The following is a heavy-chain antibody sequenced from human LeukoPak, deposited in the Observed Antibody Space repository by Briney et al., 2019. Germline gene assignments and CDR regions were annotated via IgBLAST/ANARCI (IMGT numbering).Heavy chain of an antibody. CDR1: EFTFSNYA. CDR3: AKSGGPLNNWFDP. J-gene: IGHJ5*02. CDR2: ISGSGEST. V-gene: IGHV3-23*01. D-gene: IGHD3-10*01. Sequence: GGSLRLSCAAPEFTFSNYAMSWVRQAPGKGLEWVSAISGSGESTYYGDSVKGRFTISRDNSKNTLHLQMNSLRAEDTAVYYCAKSGGPLNNWFDPWGQGTLVTVSS.